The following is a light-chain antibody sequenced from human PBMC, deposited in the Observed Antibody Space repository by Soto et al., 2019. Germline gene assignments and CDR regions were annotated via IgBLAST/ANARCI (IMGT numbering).Light chain of an antibody. Sequence: IQMTQSPSSLSASIGDRVTITYRASQGIRNEFGWYQQKPGQAPILLIYAASSLQSGIPSRFSGSGSGTDFNLSISSLQPEDFATYYCLQDYSYPRTFGQGTKVEV. J-gene: IGKJ1*01. CDR1: QGIRNE. CDR3: LQDYSYPRT. V-gene: IGKV1-6*01. CDR2: AAS.